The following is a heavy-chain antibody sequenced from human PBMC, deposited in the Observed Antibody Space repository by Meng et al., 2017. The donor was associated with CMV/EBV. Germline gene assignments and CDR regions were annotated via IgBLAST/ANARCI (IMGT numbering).Heavy chain of an antibody. J-gene: IGHJ4*02. CDR2: IKQDGSEK. Sequence: GESLKISCAASGFTFSSYWMSWVRQAPGKGLKWVANIKQDGSEKYYVDSVKGRFTISRDNAKNSLYLQMNSLRAEDTAVYYCALIGEMATIDYWGQGTLVTVSS. CDR3: ALIGEMATIDY. D-gene: IGHD5-24*01. CDR1: GFTFSSYW. V-gene: IGHV3-7*01.